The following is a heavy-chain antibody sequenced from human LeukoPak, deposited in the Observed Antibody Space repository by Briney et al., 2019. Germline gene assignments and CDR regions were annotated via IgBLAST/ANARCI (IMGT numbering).Heavy chain of an antibody. J-gene: IGHJ5*02. V-gene: IGHV4-34*01. Sequence: PSETLSLTCAVYGGSSTGYCWSWIRQPPGKGLEWIGEINHSASTNYNPSLKSRVTISVDTSKKQISLKLSSVTAADTAVYYCARGRRVIVVGVAARLGHNWFDPWGQGTLVTVSS. CDR1: GGSSTGYC. CDR2: INHSAST. D-gene: IGHD2-15*01. CDR3: ARGRRVIVVGVAARLGHNWFDP.